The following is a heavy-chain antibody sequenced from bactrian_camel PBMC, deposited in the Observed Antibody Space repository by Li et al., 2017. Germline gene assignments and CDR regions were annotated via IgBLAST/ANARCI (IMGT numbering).Heavy chain of an antibody. Sequence: QVQLVESGGGSVQPGGSLTLSCVASGYMPSTTRMGWFRQAPGKDREGIAVIYRGSRYTMYTEPARGRFTISQDISRDSAGNDVYLQIESLKSEDAAMYICAGRHSVSQSGCSTLSDGIFTQWGQGTQVT. V-gene: IGHV3S53*01. CDR1: GYMPSTTR. D-gene: IGHD1*01. J-gene: IGHJ4*01. CDR3: AGRHSVSQSGCSTLSDGIFTQ. CDR2: IYRGSRYT.